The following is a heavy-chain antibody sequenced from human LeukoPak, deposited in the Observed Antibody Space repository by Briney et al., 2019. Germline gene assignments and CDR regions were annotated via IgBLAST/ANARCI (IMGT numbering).Heavy chain of an antibody. CDR1: GFTFSDYN. CDR3: AKGGIHRGYYYYYMDV. D-gene: IGHD6-13*01. J-gene: IGHJ6*03. Sequence: GGSLRLSCAASGFTFSDYNMRWIRQAPGKGLEWVSSISRSGSTKYYADSVKGRFTISRDNAKKSLYLQKNSLRTEDTALYYCAKGGIHRGYYYYYMDVWGKGTTVTISS. CDR2: ISRSGSTK. V-gene: IGHV3-11*01.